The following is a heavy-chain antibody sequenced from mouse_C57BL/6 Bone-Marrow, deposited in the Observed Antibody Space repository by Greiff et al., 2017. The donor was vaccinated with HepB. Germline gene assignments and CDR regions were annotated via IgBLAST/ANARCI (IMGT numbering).Heavy chain of an antibody. V-gene: IGHV14-2*01. Sequence: VQLQQSGAELVKPGASVTLSCTASGFNINDYYMHWVKQRTEQGLEWIGRIDPEDGETKYAPNFQGKATITADTSSNTAYMQLSSLTSEDAAVYYCASGEGYGYLDVWGTGTTVTVSS. J-gene: IGHJ1*03. CDR1: GFNINDYY. CDR3: ASGEGYGYLDV. CDR2: IDPEDGET.